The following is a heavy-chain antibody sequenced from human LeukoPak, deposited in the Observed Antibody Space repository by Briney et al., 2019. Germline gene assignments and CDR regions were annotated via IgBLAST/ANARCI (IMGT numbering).Heavy chain of an antibody. J-gene: IGHJ4*02. CDR2: INHSGST. V-gene: IGHV4-34*01. CDR1: GGSFSGYY. CDR3: ARENGGYGDY. Sequence: SETLSLTCAVYGGSFSGYYWSWIRQPPGKGLEWIGEINHSGSTNYNPSLKSRVTISVDTSKNQFSLKLSSVTAADTAVYYCARENGGYGDYWGQGTLVTVSS. D-gene: IGHD5-12*01.